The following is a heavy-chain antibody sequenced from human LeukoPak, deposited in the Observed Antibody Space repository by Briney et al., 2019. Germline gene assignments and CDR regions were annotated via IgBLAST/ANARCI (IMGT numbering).Heavy chain of an antibody. V-gene: IGHV3-30*16. J-gene: IGHJ3*02. D-gene: IGHD3-3*01. CDR3: ARDDFWSGFGTFDI. Sequence: GGPLRLSCAASGFPFSSYAMHWVRRAPGKGRVQGVGISYDGSNKYYADSVKGRVTISRDNSKNTLYLQMNSLRAEYTAVYYCARDDFWSGFGTFDIWGQGTMVTVSS. CDR2: ISYDGSNK. CDR1: GFPFSSYA.